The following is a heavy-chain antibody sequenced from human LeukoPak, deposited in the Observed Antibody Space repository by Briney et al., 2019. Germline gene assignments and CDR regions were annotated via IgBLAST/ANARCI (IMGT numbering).Heavy chain of an antibody. CDR3: ALYPAGSGYSSFDY. J-gene: IGHJ4*02. CDR2: IQYDGGNK. V-gene: IGHV3-30*02. D-gene: IGHD3-3*01. Sequence: GGSLRLSCAASGFSFTSYGMHWVRQAPGKGLEWVAFIQYDGGNKYCADSVKGRFTISRDNSRNTLYLQMNSLRAEDTAVYYCALYPAGSGYSSFDYWGQGTLVTVSS. CDR1: GFSFTSYG.